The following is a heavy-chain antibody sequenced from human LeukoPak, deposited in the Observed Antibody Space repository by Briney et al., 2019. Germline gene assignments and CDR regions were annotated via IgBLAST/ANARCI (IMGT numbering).Heavy chain of an antibody. V-gene: IGHV3-48*04. CDR1: GFTFSDFG. CDR2: IDGSSRNI. CDR3: ARRLAY. J-gene: IGHJ4*01. Sequence: GGSLRLSCEGSGFTFSDFGMNWVRKAPGKGLEWVSYIDGSSRNIRYADSVKGRFTIFRDNAKSSVFLQMNNLTVDDTAVYYCARRLAYWGHGTLVVVSS.